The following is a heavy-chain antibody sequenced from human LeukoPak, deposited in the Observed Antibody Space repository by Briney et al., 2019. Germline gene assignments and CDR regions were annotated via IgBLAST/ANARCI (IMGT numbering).Heavy chain of an antibody. V-gene: IGHV4-34*01. J-gene: IGHJ4*02. Sequence: SETLSLTCAVYGGPFSGYYWSWIRQPPGKGLQWIGEIDHSGRTNYNPSLKSRVTISVDTSKNQFSLRLSSVTAADTAAYYCARGDGYSFVYWGQGTRVTVSS. CDR3: ARGDGYSFVY. CDR1: GGPFSGYY. D-gene: IGHD4-11*01. CDR2: IDHSGRT.